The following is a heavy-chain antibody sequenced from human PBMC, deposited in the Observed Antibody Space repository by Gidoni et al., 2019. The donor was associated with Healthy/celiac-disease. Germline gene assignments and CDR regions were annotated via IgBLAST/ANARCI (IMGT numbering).Heavy chain of an antibody. CDR3: ARTMIKRYNWNYVGGCYFDY. Sequence: QLQLQESGPGLVQPSETLSLTCTVSGGSISSSSYYWGWIRQPPGKGLEWIGSIYYSGSTYYNPSLKSRVTISVDTSKNQFSLKLSSVTAADTAVYYCARTMIKRYNWNYVGGCYFDYWGQGTLVTVSS. CDR1: GGSISSSSYY. V-gene: IGHV4-39*01. D-gene: IGHD1-7*01. J-gene: IGHJ4*02. CDR2: IYYSGST.